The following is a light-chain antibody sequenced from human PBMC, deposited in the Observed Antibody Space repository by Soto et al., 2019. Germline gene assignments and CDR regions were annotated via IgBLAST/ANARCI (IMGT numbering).Light chain of an antibody. V-gene: IGKV1-5*01. J-gene: IGKJ2*01. CDR1: QRISSW. Sequence: DIQMTQSPSTLSASVGDRVTITCRASQRISSWLAWYQQKPGKAPKLLIYDASSLESGVPSRFSGSGSGTEFTLTISSLQPDDFATYYCQQYNSYVYTFGQGTKLEIK. CDR3: QQYNSYVYT. CDR2: DAS.